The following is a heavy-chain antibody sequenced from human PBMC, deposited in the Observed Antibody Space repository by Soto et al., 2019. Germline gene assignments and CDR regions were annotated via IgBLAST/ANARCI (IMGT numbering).Heavy chain of an antibody. CDR2: INHSGST. D-gene: IGHD4-17*01. CDR1: GGSLSTSSSY. V-gene: IGHV4-39*07. CDR3: ARDRYGDYSLDS. Sequence: SETLSLTCTVSGGSLSTSSSYWGWIRQPPGTGLEWIGEINHSGSTNYNPSLKSRVTISVDTSKNQFSLKLTSVTAEDTAVYYCARDRYGDYSLDSWGQGTLVTVSS. J-gene: IGHJ4*02.